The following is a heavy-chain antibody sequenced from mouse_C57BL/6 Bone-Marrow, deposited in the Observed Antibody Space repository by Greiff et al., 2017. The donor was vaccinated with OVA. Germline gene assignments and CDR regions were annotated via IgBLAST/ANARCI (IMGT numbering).Heavy chain of an antibody. V-gene: IGHV6-3*01. J-gene: IGHJ2*01. Sequence: EVQGVESGGGLVQPGGSMKLSCVASGFTFSNYWMNWVRQSPEQGLEWVAQIRLKSDNYATHYAVTVKGRFTISRDDSKSSVYLQMNNVRAEDTGIYYCTGDGNGDYWGQGTTLTVSS. CDR2: IRLKSDNYAT. CDR3: TGDGNGDY. D-gene: IGHD2-1*01. CDR1: GFTFSNYW.